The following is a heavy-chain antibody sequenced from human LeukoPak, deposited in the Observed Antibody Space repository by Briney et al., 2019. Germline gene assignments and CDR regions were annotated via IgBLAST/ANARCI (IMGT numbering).Heavy chain of an antibody. CDR2: MYYSGSS. D-gene: IGHD2-8*01. V-gene: IGHV4-4*07. Sequence: SETLSLTCTVSGTFISPYHWSWFRQSAGKGLEWIGLMYYSGSSNYSPSLKSRLTISPDNSKNQFSLRLSSVTAADTAVYYCARVLCVSNGICYAFDIWGQGTTVIVS. J-gene: IGHJ3*02. CDR1: GTFISPYH. CDR3: ARVLCVSNGICYAFDI.